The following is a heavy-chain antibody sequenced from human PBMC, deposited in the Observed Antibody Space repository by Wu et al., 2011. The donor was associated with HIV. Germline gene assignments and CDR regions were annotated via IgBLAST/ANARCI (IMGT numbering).Heavy chain of an antibody. J-gene: IGHJ4*02. CDR1: GYTFTGYY. V-gene: IGHV1-2*02. CDR2: INPNSGGT. CDR3: ARVENYGDFQFGFDD. Sequence: QVQLVQSGAEVKKPGASVKVSCKASGYTFTGYYMHWVRQAPGQGLEWMGWINPNSGGTNYAQKFQGRVTMTRDTSISTAYMELSSLRSDDTAVYYCARVENYGDFQFGFDDWGQGTLVTVSS. D-gene: IGHD4-17*01.